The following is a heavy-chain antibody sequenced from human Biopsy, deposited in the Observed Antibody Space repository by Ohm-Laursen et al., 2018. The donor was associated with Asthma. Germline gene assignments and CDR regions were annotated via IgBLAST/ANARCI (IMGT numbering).Heavy chain of an antibody. CDR1: GYTVTRYA. CDR3: ARRSYNWDDIDS. D-gene: IGHD1-1*01. Sequence: GASVKVSCKASGYTVTRYAINWVRQAPGQGLEWMGWISVYNGDTNSAQKLQDRVTLTTDTYTDTAYMELRSLRSDDTAVYYCARRSYNWDDIDSWSQGTLVTVSS. V-gene: IGHV1-18*01. CDR2: ISVYNGDT. J-gene: IGHJ4*02.